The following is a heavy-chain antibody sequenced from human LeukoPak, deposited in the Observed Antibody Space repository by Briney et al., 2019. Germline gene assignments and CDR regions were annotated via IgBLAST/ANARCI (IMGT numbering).Heavy chain of an antibody. CDR1: GGSFSGYY. Sequence: SATLSLTCAVYGGSFSGYYWSWIRQPPGKGLEWIGEFNHSGSTNYNPSLKSRVTISVDTSKNQFSLKLSSVTAADTAVYYCARGGDSGYSYGLFDYWGQGTLVTVSS. CDR3: ARGGDSGYSYGLFDY. J-gene: IGHJ4*02. V-gene: IGHV4-34*01. D-gene: IGHD5-18*01. CDR2: FNHSGST.